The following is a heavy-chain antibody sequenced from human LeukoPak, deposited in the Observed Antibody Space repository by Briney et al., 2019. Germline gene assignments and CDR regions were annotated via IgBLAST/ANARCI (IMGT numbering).Heavy chain of an antibody. CDR2: INHSGSA. Sequence: PSETLSLTCAVYGGSFSGYYWSWIRQPPGKGLEWIGEINHSGSANYNPSLKSRVTISVDTSKNQFSLKLSSVTAADTAVYYCARGPGYDYVWGSYRYTVPFDYWGPGTLVTVSS. D-gene: IGHD3-16*02. J-gene: IGHJ4*02. CDR3: ARGPGYDYVWGSYRYTVPFDY. CDR1: GGSFSGYY. V-gene: IGHV4-34*01.